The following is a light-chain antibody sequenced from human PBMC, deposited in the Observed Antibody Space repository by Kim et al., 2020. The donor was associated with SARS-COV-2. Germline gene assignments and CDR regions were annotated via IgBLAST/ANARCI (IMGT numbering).Light chain of an antibody. J-gene: IGKJ1*01. CDR1: QDISNY. CDR2: AAS. Sequence: ASVGDRVTITCRASQDISNYVAWFQQRPGKAPKSLIYAASTLQSGVTSRFSGSGSGTHFTLTISSLQPEDSATYYCHQYNYDPQTFGQGTKVEIK. CDR3: HQYNYDPQT. V-gene: IGKV1-16*01.